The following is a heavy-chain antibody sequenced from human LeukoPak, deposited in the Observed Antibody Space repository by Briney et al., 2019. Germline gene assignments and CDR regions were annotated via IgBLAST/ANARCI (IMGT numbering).Heavy chain of an antibody. J-gene: IGHJ6*03. CDR1: GFTFSSYA. CDR2: ISYDGSNK. D-gene: IGHD1-26*01. CDR3: ARDHSGYNYMDV. V-gene: IGHV3-30*04. Sequence: GGSLRLSCAASGFTFSSYAMHWVRQAPGKGLEWVAVISYDGSNKYYADSVKGRFTISRDNSKNTLYLQMNSLRAEDTAVYYCARDHSGYNYMDVWGKGTTVTVSS.